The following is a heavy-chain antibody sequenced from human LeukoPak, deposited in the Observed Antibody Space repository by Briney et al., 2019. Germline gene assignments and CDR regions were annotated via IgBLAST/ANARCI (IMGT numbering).Heavy chain of an antibody. Sequence: SETLSLTCTVSGGSISSGGYSWSWIRQHPGKGLEWIGYIYYSGSTYYNPSLKSRVTISVDTSKNQFSLKLSSVTAADTAVYYCARDAPQVSGMDVWGQGTTVTVSS. CDR2: IYYSGST. CDR3: ARDAPQVSGMDV. J-gene: IGHJ6*02. CDR1: GGSISSGGYS. V-gene: IGHV4-31*03.